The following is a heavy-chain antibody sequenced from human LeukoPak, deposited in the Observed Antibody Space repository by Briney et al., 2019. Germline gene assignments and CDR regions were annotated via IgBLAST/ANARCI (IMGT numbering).Heavy chain of an antibody. Sequence: SETLSLTCTVSGGSISSYYWSWIRQPPGKGPEWIGYIYYSGSTNYNPSLKSRVTISVDTSKNQFSLKLRSVTAADTAVYYCARAPLAAAGEDFFDYWGQGILVTVSS. CDR1: GGSISSYY. CDR2: IYYSGST. D-gene: IGHD6-13*01. V-gene: IGHV4-59*01. J-gene: IGHJ4*02. CDR3: ARAPLAAAGEDFFDY.